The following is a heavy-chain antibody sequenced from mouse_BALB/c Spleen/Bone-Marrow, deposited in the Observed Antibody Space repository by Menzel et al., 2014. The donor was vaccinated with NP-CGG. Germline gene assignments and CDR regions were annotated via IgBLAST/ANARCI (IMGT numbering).Heavy chain of an antibody. D-gene: IGHD1-1*01. Sequence: DVKFQESGAELVKPGASVKLSCTASGFNIKDTYMHWVKQRPEQGLEWIGRIDPANGNTKYDPKFQGKATITADTSSNTAYLQLSSLTSEDTAVYYCANYYYGSSLFAYWGQGTLVTVSA. J-gene: IGHJ3*01. CDR2: IDPANGNT. CDR1: GFNIKDTY. CDR3: ANYYYGSSLFAY. V-gene: IGHV14-3*02.